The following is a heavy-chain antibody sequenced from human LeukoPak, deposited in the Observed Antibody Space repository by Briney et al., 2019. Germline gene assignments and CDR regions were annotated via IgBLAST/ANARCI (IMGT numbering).Heavy chain of an antibody. D-gene: IGHD3-10*02. Sequence: SEALSLTCSVSGVSITSGSYYWGWIRQSAGKGLEWIGRVHSSGDIYHNAAFRSRAAVSGDASKNQFSLQLASVTAADTAVYYCARGASPKDAVFVDYWGQGALITVSS. CDR1: GVSITSGSYY. J-gene: IGHJ4*02. CDR2: VHSSGDI. CDR3: ARGASPKDAVFVDY. V-gene: IGHV4-61*02.